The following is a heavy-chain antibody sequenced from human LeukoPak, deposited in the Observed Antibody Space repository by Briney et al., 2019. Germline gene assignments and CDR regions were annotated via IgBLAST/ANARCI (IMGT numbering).Heavy chain of an antibody. CDR2: IYYSGST. D-gene: IGHD2-2*01. CDR1: GGSFSGYY. CDR3: ARVKRKYQVLKPLHETPSHYFDY. V-gene: IGHV4-34*01. Sequence: SETLSLTCAVYGGSFSGYYWGWIRQPPGKGLEWIGSIYYSGSTYYNPSLKSRVTISVDTSKNQFSLKLSSVTAADTAMYYCARVKRKYQVLKPLHETPSHYFDYWGQGTLVTVSS. J-gene: IGHJ4*02.